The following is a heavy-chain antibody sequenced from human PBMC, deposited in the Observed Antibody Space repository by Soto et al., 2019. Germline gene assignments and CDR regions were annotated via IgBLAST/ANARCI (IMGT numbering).Heavy chain of an antibody. D-gene: IGHD2-15*01. CDR1: GGSISRSNYY. CDR3: ARFVVPATRHPDFDY. J-gene: IGHJ4*02. Sequence: QLQLQESGPGLVKPSETLSLTCTVSGGSISRSNYYWGWIRQPPGKGLDWIGNIFYSGSPYYNTSLKSRITISIDTSKNQFSLRLNSVTAADSGVYFCARFVVPATRHPDFDYCGPGTLVTVSS. CDR2: IFYSGSP. V-gene: IGHV4-39*01.